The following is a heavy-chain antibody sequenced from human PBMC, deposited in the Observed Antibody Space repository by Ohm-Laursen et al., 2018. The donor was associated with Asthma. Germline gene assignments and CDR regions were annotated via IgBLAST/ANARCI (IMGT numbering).Heavy chain of an antibody. J-gene: IGHJ3*01. D-gene: IGHD3-10*01. CDR3: ARGQGSGDISGSDPFDL. V-gene: IGHV3-53*01. CDR2: IYPGGAT. CDR1: GFSVSRHF. Sequence: SLRLSCTASGFSVSRHFMNWIRQGPEKGLEWVSDIYPGGATFYADSVKGRFTISRDDSKNTLNLQMSSRRGDDTAVYYCARGQGSGDISGSDPFDLWGQGTTVIVSS.